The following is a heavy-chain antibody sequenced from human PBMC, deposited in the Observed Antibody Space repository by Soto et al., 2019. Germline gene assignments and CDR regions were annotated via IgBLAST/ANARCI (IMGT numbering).Heavy chain of an antibody. V-gene: IGHV1-69*19. CDR1: GGTFNTYA. D-gene: IGHD3-10*01. Sequence: QVQLVQSGAEMKKPGSSVKVSCQSSGGTFNTYAMNWVRQAPGQGPECMGDISPMFGAANYAPKFQGRVTITADESTGTSYMQLRSLTSEDTALYFCAREVQVHTPAFVYWGQGTLVTVSS. CDR3: AREVQVHTPAFVY. J-gene: IGHJ4*02. CDR2: ISPMFGAA.